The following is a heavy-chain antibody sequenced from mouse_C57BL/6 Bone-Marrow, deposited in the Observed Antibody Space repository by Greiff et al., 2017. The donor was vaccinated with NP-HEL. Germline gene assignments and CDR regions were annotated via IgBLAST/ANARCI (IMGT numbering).Heavy chain of an antibody. CDR2: IRNTANGNTT. CDR3: ARYDYDYAMDY. J-gene: IGHJ4*01. V-gene: IGHV7-3*01. CDR1: GFTFTDYY. D-gene: IGHD1-1*01. Sequence: EVKLEESGGGLVQPGGSLSLSCAASGFTFTDYYMSWVRQPPGKALEWLGFIRNTANGNTTEYSASVKGRFTISRVNSQSILDLKMNALRAEDSATYYCARYDYDYAMDYWGQGTSVTVSS.